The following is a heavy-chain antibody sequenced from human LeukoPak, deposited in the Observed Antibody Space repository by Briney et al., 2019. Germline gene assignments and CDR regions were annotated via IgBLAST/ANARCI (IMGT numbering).Heavy chain of an antibody. CDR2: INHSGST. CDR3: ASNVVVTGTGWFDR. V-gene: IGHV4-34*01. J-gene: IGHJ5*02. Sequence: SETLSLTCAVYGGSFSDYYWSWIRQPPGKGLEWIGEINHSGSTNYNPSLKSRVTISVETSKNQFSLKLCSVTAAAPAVYYCASNVVVTGTGWFDRWGQGTLVTVSS. D-gene: IGHD2-2*01. CDR1: GGSFSDYY.